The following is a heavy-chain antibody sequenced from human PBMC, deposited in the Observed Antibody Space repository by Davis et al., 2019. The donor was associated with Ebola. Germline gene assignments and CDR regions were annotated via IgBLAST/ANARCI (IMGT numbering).Heavy chain of an antibody. CDR1: GYTFTNYD. CDR3: ARRVYSRSGFDS. Sequence: ASVTLSCKTSGYTFTNYDINWVRQATGQGLEWMGWLNPNSGNTDSTHKFQGRLTMTKNISIGTAYMELSTLTSEDTAVYYCARRVYSRSGFDSWGQGTLVTVSS. CDR2: LNPNSGNT. D-gene: IGHD2-8*01. V-gene: IGHV1-8*01. J-gene: IGHJ4*02.